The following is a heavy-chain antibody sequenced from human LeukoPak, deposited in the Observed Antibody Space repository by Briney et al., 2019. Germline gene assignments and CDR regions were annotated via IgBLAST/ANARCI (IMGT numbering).Heavy chain of an antibody. D-gene: IGHD6-13*01. CDR3: ARQYSSSWPPDY. CDR1: GGSVSNYY. V-gene: IGHV4-4*07. J-gene: IGHJ4*02. CDR2: IYTSGST. Sequence: SETLSLTCSVSGGSVSNYYWSWIRQPAGKGLEWIGRIYTSGSTNYNPSLKSRVTMSVDTSKNQFSLKLSSVTAADTAVYYCARQYSSSWPPDYWGQGTLVTVSS.